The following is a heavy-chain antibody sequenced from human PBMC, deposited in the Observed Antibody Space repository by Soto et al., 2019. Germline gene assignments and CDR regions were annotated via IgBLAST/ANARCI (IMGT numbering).Heavy chain of an antibody. CDR1: GGSISSYY. V-gene: IGHV4-4*07. CDR2: IYTSGST. D-gene: IGHD3-10*01. Sequence: QVQLQESGPGLVKPSETLSLTCTVPGGSISSYYWSWIRQPAGKGLEWIGRIYTSGSTNYNPSLKSRVTMSVDTSKNQFSLKLSSVTAADTGVYYCAREVTMVRGVICLDPWGQGTLVTVSS. J-gene: IGHJ5*02. CDR3: AREVTMVRGVICLDP.